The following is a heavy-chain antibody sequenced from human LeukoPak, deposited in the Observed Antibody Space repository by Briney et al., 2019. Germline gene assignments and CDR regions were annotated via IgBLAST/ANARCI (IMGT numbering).Heavy chain of an antibody. CDR3: ASSTGFLEWLAF. CDR2: IYYSGST. CDR1: GGSISSYY. Sequence: SETLSLTCTVSGGSISSYYWSWIRQPPGKGLEWIGYIYYSGSTNYKSSLKSRVTISVDTSKNQFSLKLSSVTAADTAVYYCASSTGFLEWLAFWGQGTLVTISS. J-gene: IGHJ4*02. D-gene: IGHD3-3*01. V-gene: IGHV4-59*01.